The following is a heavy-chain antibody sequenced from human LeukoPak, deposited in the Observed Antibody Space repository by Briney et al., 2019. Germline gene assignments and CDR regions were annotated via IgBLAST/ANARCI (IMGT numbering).Heavy chain of an antibody. CDR3: ARDTYRFDDY. J-gene: IGHJ4*02. CDR2: INEDGSDK. V-gene: IGHV3-7*01. Sequence: GGSLRLSCAASGFTFSIYAMSWVRQAPGKGLEWVASINEDGSDKYSVDSVRGRFTISRDNAKNSLYLQMSSLRAEDTAVYYCARDTYRFDDYWGQGTLVTVSS. CDR1: GFTFSIYA.